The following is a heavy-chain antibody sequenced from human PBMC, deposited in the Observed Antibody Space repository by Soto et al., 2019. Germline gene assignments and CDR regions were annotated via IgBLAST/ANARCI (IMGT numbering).Heavy chain of an antibody. CDR1: GVSISKNGYY. D-gene: IGHD4-17*01. Sequence: QLHLQESGSGLVKPSQTLSLTCAVSGVSISKNGYYWRWIRQPPRKGLEWIGYIYHSGSTYYNPSLKGRVSILVDRSNNSCSLNLSSVTAADSAVYYCARTVTTGPFFDFWGQGTLVTVSS. J-gene: IGHJ4*02. CDR3: ARTVTTGPFFDF. CDR2: IYHSGST. V-gene: IGHV4-30-2*01.